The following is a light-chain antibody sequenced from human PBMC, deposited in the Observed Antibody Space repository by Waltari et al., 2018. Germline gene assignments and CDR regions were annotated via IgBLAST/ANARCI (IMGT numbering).Light chain of an antibody. J-gene: IGKJ4*01. CDR1: QSISSW. CDR3: QHYNSYPLT. V-gene: IGKV1-5*03. Sequence: DIQMTQSPSTLSESVGDRVTITCRASQSISSWLAWYQQKPGKAPKVLIYKASNLENGVPSRFSGSGSGTEFTLTISSLQPDDFATYYCQHYNSYPLTFGGGTKVEIK. CDR2: KAS.